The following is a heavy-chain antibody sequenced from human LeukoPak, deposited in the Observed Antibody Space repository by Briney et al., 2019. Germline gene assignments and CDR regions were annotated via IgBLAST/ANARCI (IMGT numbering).Heavy chain of an antibody. CDR3: AKGHQDYYDSSGYFFFDY. Sequence: GGSLRLSSAASGFTFSSYAMSWVRQAPGKGLEWVSGISGSGGSIYYADSVKGRFTISRDNSKNTLYLQMNSLRAEDTAVYYCAKGHQDYYDSSGYFFFDYWGQGTLVTVSS. D-gene: IGHD3-22*01. CDR1: GFTFSSYA. CDR2: ISGSGGSI. J-gene: IGHJ4*02. V-gene: IGHV3-23*01.